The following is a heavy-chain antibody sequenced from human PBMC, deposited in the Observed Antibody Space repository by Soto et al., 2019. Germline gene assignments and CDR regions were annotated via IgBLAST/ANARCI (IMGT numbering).Heavy chain of an antibody. CDR2: ISAHTGSS. J-gene: IGHJ6*04. D-gene: IGHD3-16*01. CDR1: GYTFTSSG. Sequence: ASVKVSCKASGYTFTSSGMSWVRQAPGQGLEWMGWISAHTGSSEYAQRFQGRVTMTTDRSTSTAYMELRSLRSDDTAVYYCARDGGEIWNNIFYYSGMDVWGKGTTVTVAS. CDR3: ARDGGEIWNNIFYYSGMDV. V-gene: IGHV1-18*01.